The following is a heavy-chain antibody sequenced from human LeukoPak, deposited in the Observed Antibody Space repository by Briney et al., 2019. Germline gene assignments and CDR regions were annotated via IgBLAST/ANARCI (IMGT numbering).Heavy chain of an antibody. D-gene: IGHD2-2*01. Sequence: GGSLRLSCAASGFTFSSYAMSWVRQAPGKGLEWVSAISGSGGSTYYADSVKGRFTISRDNSKNTLYLQMNSLRAEDTAVYYCAKDWGCSSTSCYQFDYWGQGTLVTVSS. CDR3: AKDWGCSSTSCYQFDY. V-gene: IGHV3-23*01. CDR2: ISGSGGST. CDR1: GFTFSSYA. J-gene: IGHJ4*02.